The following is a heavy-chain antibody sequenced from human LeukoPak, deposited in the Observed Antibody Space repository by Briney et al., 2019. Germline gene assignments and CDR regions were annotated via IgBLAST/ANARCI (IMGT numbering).Heavy chain of an antibody. CDR1: GGSISSYY. Sequence: SQTLSLTCTVSGGSISSYYWSWIRQPPGKGLEWSGYIYYSGSTNYNPSLKSRVTISVDTSKNQFSLKLSSVTAADTAVYYCARRVPYGSGIYFDYWGQGTLVTVSS. J-gene: IGHJ4*02. D-gene: IGHD3-10*01. CDR2: IYYSGST. V-gene: IGHV4-59*08. CDR3: ARRVPYGSGIYFDY.